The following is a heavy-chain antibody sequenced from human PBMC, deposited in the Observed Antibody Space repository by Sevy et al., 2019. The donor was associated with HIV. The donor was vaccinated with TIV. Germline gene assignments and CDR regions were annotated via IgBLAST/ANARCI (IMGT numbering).Heavy chain of an antibody. J-gene: IGHJ3*02. D-gene: IGHD3-16*01. CDR3: AAEDMTTFGGPLRVFNM. V-gene: IGHV1-58*01. CDR1: GIIFSNSV. CDR2: IVVGSGVS. Sequence: ASVKVSCTASGIIFSNSVVQWVRQTRGPRLEWIGWIVVGSGVSNYAQKFQERVTISRDMSTRTAYMELSSLRSEDTAVYYCAAEDMTTFGGPLRVFNMWGQGTMVTVSS.